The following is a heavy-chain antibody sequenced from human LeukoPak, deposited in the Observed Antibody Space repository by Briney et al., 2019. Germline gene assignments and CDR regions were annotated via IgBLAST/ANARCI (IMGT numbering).Heavy chain of an antibody. Sequence: GGSLRLSCAASGFTFSSYSMNWVRQAPGKGLVWVSSISSSSSYIYYADSVKGRFTISRDNAKNSLYLQMNSLRAEDTAVYYCARAPLGYCSGGSCYDLDYWGQGTLVTVSS. J-gene: IGHJ4*02. CDR2: ISSSSSYI. CDR1: GFTFSSYS. CDR3: ARAPLGYCSGGSCYDLDY. D-gene: IGHD2-15*01. V-gene: IGHV3-21*01.